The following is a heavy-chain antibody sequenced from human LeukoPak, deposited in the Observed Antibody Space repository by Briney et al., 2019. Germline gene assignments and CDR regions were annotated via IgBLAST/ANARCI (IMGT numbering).Heavy chain of an antibody. V-gene: IGHV1-69*06. J-gene: IGHJ6*03. CDR3: ARDASRRELLDFYYYYYMDV. D-gene: IGHD1-26*01. Sequence: GASVKVSCKASGGTFSSYAISWVRQAPGQGLEWMGGIIPIFGTANYAQKFQGRVTITADKSTSTAYMELSSLRSEDTAVYYCARDASRRELLDFYYYYYMDVWGKGTTVTVSS. CDR2: IIPIFGTA. CDR1: GGTFSSYA.